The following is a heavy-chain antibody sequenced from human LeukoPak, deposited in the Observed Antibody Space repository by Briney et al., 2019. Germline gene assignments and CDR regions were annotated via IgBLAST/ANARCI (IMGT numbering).Heavy chain of an antibody. V-gene: IGHV3-30-3*01. CDR2: ISYDGSNK. J-gene: IGHJ6*02. CDR1: GFTFSSYA. CDR3: ARDDGGNWNDLYYYYGMDV. Sequence: GGSLRLSCAASGFTFSSYAMHWVRQAPGKGLEWVAVISYDGSNKYYADSVKGRFTISRDNAKNSLYLQMNSLRAEDTAVYYCARDDGGNWNDLYYYYGMDVWGQGTTVTVSS. D-gene: IGHD1-1*01.